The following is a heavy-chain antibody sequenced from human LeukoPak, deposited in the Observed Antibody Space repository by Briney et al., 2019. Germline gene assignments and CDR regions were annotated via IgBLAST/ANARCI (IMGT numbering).Heavy chain of an antibody. CDR1: GYSFTSYW. J-gene: IGHJ3*02. CDR2: IYPGDSDT. Sequence: GESLKISCKGSGYSFTSYWIGWVRQMPGKGLEWMGIIYPGDSDTRYSPSFQGQVTISADKSIGTAYLQWSSLKASDTAMYYCARLLVRGVIVRAFDIWGQGTMVTVSS. CDR3: ARLLVRGVIVRAFDI. D-gene: IGHD3-10*01. V-gene: IGHV5-51*01.